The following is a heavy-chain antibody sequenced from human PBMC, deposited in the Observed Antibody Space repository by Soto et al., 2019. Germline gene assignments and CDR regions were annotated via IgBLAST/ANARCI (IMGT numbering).Heavy chain of an antibody. CDR2: IYYSGST. CDR3: ARKHGDPRYNWLDP. CDR1: GGSMSSGDYY. V-gene: IGHV4-30-4*01. J-gene: IGHJ5*02. Sequence: QVQLQEWGPGLVKPSQTLSLTCTVSGGSMSSGDYYWSWIRQLPGKGLEWIGYIYYSGSTYYNPSLKSRVTISGDTSKNQFSLKLSSVTAADTAVYYCARKHGDPRYNWLDPWGQGTLVTVSS. D-gene: IGHD4-17*01.